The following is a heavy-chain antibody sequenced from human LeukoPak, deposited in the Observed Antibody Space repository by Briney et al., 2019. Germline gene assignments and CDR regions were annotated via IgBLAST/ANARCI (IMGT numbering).Heavy chain of an antibody. CDR1: GYTSTSYG. CDR2: ISAYNGNT. Sequence: ASVKVSCKASGYTSTSYGISWVRQAPGQGLEWMGWISAYNGNTNYAQKLQGRVTMTTDTSTSTAYMELRSLRSDDTAVYYCARVVVVVPAAMGWFDPWGQGTLVTVSS. J-gene: IGHJ5*02. V-gene: IGHV1-18*01. D-gene: IGHD2-2*01. CDR3: ARVVVVVPAAMGWFDP.